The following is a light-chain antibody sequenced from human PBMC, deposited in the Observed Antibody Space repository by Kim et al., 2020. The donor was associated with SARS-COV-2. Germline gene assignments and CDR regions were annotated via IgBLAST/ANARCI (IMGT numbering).Light chain of an antibody. J-gene: IGLJ2*01. CDR3: QAWDSSTA. CDR1: KLGDKY. Sequence: SYELTQPPSVSVSPGQTANITCSGDKLGDKYACWYQQKPGQSPVLVIYQDSKRPSGIPERFSGSNSGNTATLTISGTQAMDEADYYCQAWDSSTAFGGGTQLTVL. V-gene: IGLV3-1*01. CDR2: QDS.